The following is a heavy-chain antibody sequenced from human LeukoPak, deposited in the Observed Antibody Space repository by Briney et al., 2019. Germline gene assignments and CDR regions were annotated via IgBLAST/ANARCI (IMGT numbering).Heavy chain of an antibody. V-gene: IGHV1-18*01. CDR1: GYTFTNYI. CDR2: ISAYNNNT. Sequence: ASVKVSCKPSGYTFTNYIINWVRQAPGQGLEWMGKISAYNNNTNYAQKFQGRITMTTDTSTNTAYMDLRSLRSDDTAVYYCARNAGQWSLSDYWGQGTLVTVSS. CDR3: ARNAGQWSLSDY. D-gene: IGHD2-15*01. J-gene: IGHJ4*02.